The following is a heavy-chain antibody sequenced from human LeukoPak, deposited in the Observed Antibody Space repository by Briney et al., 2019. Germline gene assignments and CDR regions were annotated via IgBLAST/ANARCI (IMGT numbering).Heavy chain of an antibody. CDR3: ARAGNIRFDY. J-gene: IGHJ4*02. CDR2: ISGSDGST. V-gene: IGHV3-23*01. D-gene: IGHD1/OR15-1a*01. Sequence: GGSLRLSCVASEYDFRAYTFTWVRQAPGKGLEWVSGISGSDGSTYYADSVKGRFTISRDNSKNTLYLQMNSLRAEDTALYYCARAGNIRFDYWGQGTLVTVSS. CDR1: EYDFRAYT.